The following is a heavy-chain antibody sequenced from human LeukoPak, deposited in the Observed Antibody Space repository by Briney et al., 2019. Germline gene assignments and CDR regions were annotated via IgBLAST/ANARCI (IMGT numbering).Heavy chain of an antibody. D-gene: IGHD6-19*01. CDR3: ARAVAGSYYFDY. V-gene: IGHV1-69*13. CDR1: GGTFSSYA. J-gene: IGHJ4*02. Sequence: SVKVSCKASGGTFSSYAISWVRQAPGQGLEWMGGIIPIFGTANYAQKFQGRVTTTADESTSTAYMELSSLRSEDTAVYYCARAVAGSYYFDYWGQGTLVTVSS. CDR2: IIPIFGTA.